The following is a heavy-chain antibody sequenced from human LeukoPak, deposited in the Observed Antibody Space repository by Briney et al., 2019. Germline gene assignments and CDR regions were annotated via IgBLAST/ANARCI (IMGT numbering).Heavy chain of an antibody. V-gene: IGHV4-4*07. J-gene: IGHJ2*01. CDR1: GGSISSYY. CDR2: IYTSGST. Sequence: ASETLSLTCTVSGGSISSYYWSWIRQPAGKGLEWIGRIYTSGSTNYNPSLKSRVTMSVDTSKNQFSLKLSSVTAADTAVYYCARGAPRIGDFWSGPSTHWYFDLWGRGTLVTVSS. D-gene: IGHD3-3*01. CDR3: ARGAPRIGDFWSGPSTHWYFDL.